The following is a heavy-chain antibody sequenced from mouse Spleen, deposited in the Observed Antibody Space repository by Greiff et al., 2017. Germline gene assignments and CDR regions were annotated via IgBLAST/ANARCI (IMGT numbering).Heavy chain of an antibody. Sequence: EVQLMESGGGLVKPGGSLKLSCAASGFTFSDYGMAWVRQAPGKGPEWVAFISNLAYSIYYADTVTGRFTISRENAKNTLYLEMSSLRSEDTAMYYCARHGGYFDYWGQGTTLTVSS. CDR2: ISNLAYSI. CDR1: GFTFSDYG. J-gene: IGHJ2*01. CDR3: ARHGGYFDY. V-gene: IGHV5-15*01.